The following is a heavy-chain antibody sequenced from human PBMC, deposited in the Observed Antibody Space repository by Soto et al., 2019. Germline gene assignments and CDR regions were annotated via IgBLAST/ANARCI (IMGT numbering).Heavy chain of an antibody. Sequence: XGPTLVNPTETLTLTCTVSGFSLSNARMGVSWIRQPPGKALEWLAHIFSNDEKSYSTSLKSRLTISKDTSKSQVVLTMTNMDPVDTATYYCARKRLYDSSGYQPGFDYWGQGTLVTVSS. CDR1: GFSLSNARMG. V-gene: IGHV2-26*01. J-gene: IGHJ4*02. CDR3: ARKRLYDSSGYQPGFDY. CDR2: IFSNDEK. D-gene: IGHD3-22*01.